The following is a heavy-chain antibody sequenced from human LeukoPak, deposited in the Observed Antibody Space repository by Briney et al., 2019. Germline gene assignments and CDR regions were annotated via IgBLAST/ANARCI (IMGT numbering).Heavy chain of an antibody. J-gene: IGHJ1*01. CDR2: FDPEDGET. D-gene: IGHD6-19*01. CDR1: GYTPTELS. CDR3: ATQGLVRFVLRFQH. Sequence: ASVKVSCKVSGYTPTELSMHWVRQAPGKWLEWMGRFDPEDGETIYAQKFQGRVTMTEDTSTKTAYMELNGQTPGGTAVYFCATQGLVRFVLRFQHWGQGTLVTVSA. V-gene: IGHV1-24*01.